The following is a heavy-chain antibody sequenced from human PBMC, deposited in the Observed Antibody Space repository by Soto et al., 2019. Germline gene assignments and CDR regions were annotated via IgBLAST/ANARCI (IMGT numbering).Heavy chain of an antibody. V-gene: IGHV4-59*12. CDR1: GASISRYY. CDR2: LYNTGST. J-gene: IGHJ5*02. D-gene: IGHD3-22*01. CDR3: AKTPHYDSSGYYSWFDP. Sequence: PSETLSLTCTVSGASISRYYWSWIRQSPGKGLEWIGYLYNTGSTIYNPSLKSRVTISVDTSKNQFSLKLSSVTAADTAVYYCAKTPHYDSSGYYSWFDPWGQGTLVTVSS.